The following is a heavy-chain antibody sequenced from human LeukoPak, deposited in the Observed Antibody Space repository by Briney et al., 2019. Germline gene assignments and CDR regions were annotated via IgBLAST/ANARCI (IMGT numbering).Heavy chain of an antibody. D-gene: IGHD3-16*01. CDR2: TSYDGSRT. CDR1: GFTFTDYA. J-gene: IGHJ4*02. CDR3: AKDWIQFNRVYDCFDS. Sequence: GRSQRLSCAASGFTFTDYAMHWVRQAPGKGLEWVALTSYDGSRTDYADSVKGRFTISRDNSKNTVYLHMSSLRVEDTAVYYCAKDWIQFNRVYDCFDSWGQGTLVTVSS. V-gene: IGHV3-30*07.